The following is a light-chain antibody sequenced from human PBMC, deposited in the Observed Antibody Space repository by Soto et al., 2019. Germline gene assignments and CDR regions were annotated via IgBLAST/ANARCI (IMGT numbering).Light chain of an antibody. V-gene: IGKV1-5*03. Sequence: DIQMSQSPSTLSAAVGDRVTLICRASQSISDWLAWYQQKPGKAPKLLISKASALESGVPSRFSGSGSGTEFTLTIGSLQPDDFATYYCQHYNSYPLTFGGGTKVDIK. CDR1: QSISDW. J-gene: IGKJ4*01. CDR2: KAS. CDR3: QHYNSYPLT.